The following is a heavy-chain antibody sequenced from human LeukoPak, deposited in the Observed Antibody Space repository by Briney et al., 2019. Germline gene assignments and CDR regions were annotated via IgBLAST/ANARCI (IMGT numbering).Heavy chain of an antibody. J-gene: IGHJ5*02. CDR1: GFTFSSYA. CDR3: ARVVGWGWFDP. D-gene: IGHD1-26*01. CDR2: ITETYNI. V-gene: IGHV3-21*05. Sequence: SGGSLRLSCAASGFTFSSYAMSWVRQTPEKVLEYVSHITETYNIYYADSVKGRFTISRDDAQKSLYLQMNNLRADDTAVYYCARVVGWGWFDPWGQGTLVTVSS.